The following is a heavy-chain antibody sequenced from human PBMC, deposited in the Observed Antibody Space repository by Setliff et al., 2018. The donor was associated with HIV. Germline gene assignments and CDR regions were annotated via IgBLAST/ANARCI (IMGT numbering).Heavy chain of an antibody. Sequence: PSETLSLTCAVYGGPSSGYWSWVRQSPGKGLEWIGEISHSGSTNYNLSLKSRAAISADTSKKQFSLKLTSVTAADTGIYYCVASSSWSCRLNYWGQGTLVTAPQ. V-gene: IGHV4-34*01. CDR1: GGPSSGY. CDR3: VASSSWSCRLNY. CDR2: ISHSGST. J-gene: IGHJ4*02. D-gene: IGHD6-13*01.